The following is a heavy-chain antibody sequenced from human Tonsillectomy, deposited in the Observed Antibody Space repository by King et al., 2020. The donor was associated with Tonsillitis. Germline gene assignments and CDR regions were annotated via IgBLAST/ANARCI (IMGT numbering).Heavy chain of an antibody. D-gene: IGHD3-9*01. CDR2: IIAIFGTA. Sequence: QLVQSGAEVKEPGSSVKVSCKASGGTFSSYAISWVRPAPGQGLEWMGGIIAIFGTANYAQKFQGRVTITADESTSTAYMELSSMRSEDTAVDYCARGGRIGYDILTGYFDSWGQGPLVTVSS. J-gene: IGHJ4*02. CDR1: GGTFSSYA. V-gene: IGHV1-69*01. CDR3: ARGGRIGYDILTGYFDS.